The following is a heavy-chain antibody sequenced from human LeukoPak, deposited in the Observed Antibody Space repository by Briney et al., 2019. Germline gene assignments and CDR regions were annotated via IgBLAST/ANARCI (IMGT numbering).Heavy chain of an antibody. J-gene: IGHJ1*01. Sequence: SETLSLTCTVSGGSISSYYWSWIRQPAGKGLEWIGRIYTSGSTNYNPSFKSRVTMSVDTSKNQFSLKLSSVTAADTAVYYCAREIPYSLTFQHWGQGTLVTVSS. CDR1: GGSISSYY. V-gene: IGHV4-4*07. CDR2: IYTSGST. CDR3: AREIPYSLTFQH. D-gene: IGHD4-11*01.